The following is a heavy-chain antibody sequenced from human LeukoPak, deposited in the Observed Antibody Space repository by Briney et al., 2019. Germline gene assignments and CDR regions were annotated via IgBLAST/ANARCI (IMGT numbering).Heavy chain of an antibody. J-gene: IGHJ3*02. CDR1: GFTFDDYA. CDR2: ISWNSGSI. CDR3: AKGYGGNAAAFDI. Sequence: PGRSLRLSCAASGFTFDDYAMHWVRHAPGKGLEWVSGISWNSGSIGYADSVKGRFTISRDNAKNSLYLQMNSLRAEDMALYYCAKGYGGNAAAFDIWGQGTMVTVSS. D-gene: IGHD4/OR15-4a*01. V-gene: IGHV3-9*03.